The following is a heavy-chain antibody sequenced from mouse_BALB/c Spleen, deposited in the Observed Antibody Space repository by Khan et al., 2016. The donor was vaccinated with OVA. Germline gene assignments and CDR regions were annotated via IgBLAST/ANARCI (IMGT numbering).Heavy chain of an antibody. CDR1: GFTFSTDS. Sequence: EVELVESGGDLVRPGGSLKLSCSASGFTFSTDSMSWVRQTPDKRLVWVATISSAGDYTFSPDSVKGRFTISRDNARNTLYLQMSSLRSEDTAMYYCASHLTGSFAYWGQGTLVTVSA. V-gene: IGHV5-6*01. D-gene: IGHD4-1*01. J-gene: IGHJ3*01. CDR3: ASHLTGSFAY. CDR2: ISSAGDYT.